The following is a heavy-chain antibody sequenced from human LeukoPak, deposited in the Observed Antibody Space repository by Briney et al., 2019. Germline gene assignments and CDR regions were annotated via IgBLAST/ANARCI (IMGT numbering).Heavy chain of an antibody. D-gene: IGHD1-26*01. J-gene: IGHJ6*03. Sequence: PGGSLRLSCAASGFSSYWMHWVRQAPGKGLVWVSGINSDGSSTFYADSVKGRFTISRDNSKNTLYLQMNSLRAEDTAVYYCAREEWELLRYYYYYMDVWGKGTTVTVSS. CDR2: INSDGSST. CDR1: GFSSYW. CDR3: AREEWELLRYYYYYMDV. V-gene: IGHV3-74*01.